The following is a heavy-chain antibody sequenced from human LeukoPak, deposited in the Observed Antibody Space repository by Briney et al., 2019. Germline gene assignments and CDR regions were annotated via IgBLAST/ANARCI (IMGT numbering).Heavy chain of an antibody. Sequence: WETLSLTCTVSGGSVTDSAYYWGWVPQPPGKGLEWIGMTSYSGRAYSNESLQSPQSISIDRSRDQFSLQLTSVTAADTAVYYCTRSHGVFWGQGTLVTVSS. J-gene: IGHJ4*02. CDR1: GGSVTDSAYY. CDR2: TSYSGRA. V-gene: IGHV4-39*01. CDR3: TRSHGVF.